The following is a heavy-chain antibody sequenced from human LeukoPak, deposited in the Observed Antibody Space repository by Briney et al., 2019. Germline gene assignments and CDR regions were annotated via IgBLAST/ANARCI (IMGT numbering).Heavy chain of an antibody. J-gene: IGHJ6*02. Sequence: TLSFTCVGSGFAFHNYAMHWVRRPPGKGLEWVSAINWNSDTKAYADSVKGRFTISRDRARTSLYLQMDSLSPEDTALYYCAKDTGGNGAYFYAMDVWGQGTSVTVSS. CDR2: INWNSDTK. CDR1: GFAFHNYA. V-gene: IGHV3-9*01. D-gene: IGHD4-23*01. CDR3: AKDTGGNGAYFYAMDV.